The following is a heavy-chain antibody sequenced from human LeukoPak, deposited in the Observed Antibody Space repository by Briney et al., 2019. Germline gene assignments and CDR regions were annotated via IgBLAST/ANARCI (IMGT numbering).Heavy chain of an antibody. Sequence: SVKVSCKASGGTFSSYAISWVRQAPGQGLEWMGGIIPIFGTANYAQKFQGRVTITADESTSTAYMELSSLRSEDTAVYYCARGLYCGGDCSNPYWSQGTLVTVSS. CDR3: ARGLYCGGDCSNPY. D-gene: IGHD2-21*01. J-gene: IGHJ4*02. V-gene: IGHV1-69*01. CDR1: GGTFSSYA. CDR2: IIPIFGTA.